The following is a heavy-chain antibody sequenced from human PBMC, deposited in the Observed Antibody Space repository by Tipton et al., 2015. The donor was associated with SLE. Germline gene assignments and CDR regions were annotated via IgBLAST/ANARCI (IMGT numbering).Heavy chain of an antibody. CDR3: ARDSTSGWHDY. Sequence: TLSLTCTVSGGSISSDGYYWSWIRHHPGKGLEWIVYIYYDGSTYYNPSLKSRVTISVDTSKSQFSLKLSSMTAADTAVYYCARDSTSGWHDYWGQGTLVTVSS. V-gene: IGHV4-31*03. CDR1: GGSISSDGYY. D-gene: IGHD6-25*01. J-gene: IGHJ4*02. CDR2: IYYDGST.